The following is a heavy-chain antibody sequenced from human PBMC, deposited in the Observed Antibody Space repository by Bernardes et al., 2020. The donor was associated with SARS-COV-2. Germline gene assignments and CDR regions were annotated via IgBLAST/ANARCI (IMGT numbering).Heavy chain of an antibody. CDR3: AKDHYYGSGRGGMDV. V-gene: IGHV3-9*01. D-gene: IGHD3-10*01. CDR2: ISWNSGSI. Sequence: SLRLSCAASGFTFDDYAMHWVRQAPGKGLEWVSGISWNSGSIGYADSVKGRFTISRDNAKNSLYLQMNSLRAEDTALYYCAKDHYYGSGRGGMDVWGQGTTVTVSS. J-gene: IGHJ6*02. CDR1: GFTFDDYA.